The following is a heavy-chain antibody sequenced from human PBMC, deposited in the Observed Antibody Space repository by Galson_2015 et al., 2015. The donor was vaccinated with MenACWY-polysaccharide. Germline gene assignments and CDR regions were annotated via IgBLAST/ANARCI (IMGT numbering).Heavy chain of an antibody. Sequence: SLRLSCAASGFTVSSNYMTWVRQAPGKELEWVSVIYSGGSTYYADSVKGRFSISRDNSKNMLYLQMSSLRAEDTAVYYCARDDRAVAGVDYSGPGTLVTVSS. D-gene: IGHD6-19*01. V-gene: IGHV3-66*01. J-gene: IGHJ4*02. CDR2: IYSGGST. CDR3: ARDDRAVAGVDY. CDR1: GFTVSSNY.